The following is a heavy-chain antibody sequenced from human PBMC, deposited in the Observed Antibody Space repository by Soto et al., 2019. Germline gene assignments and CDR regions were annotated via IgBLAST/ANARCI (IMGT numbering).Heavy chain of an antibody. Sequence: LRLSCAASGFTFSSYGMHWVRQAPGKGLEWVAVISYDGSNKYYADSVKGRFTISRDNSKNTLYLQMNSLRAEDTAVYYCAKDHRGYSYGFYYYYGMDVWGQGTTVTVSS. D-gene: IGHD5-18*01. V-gene: IGHV3-30*18. CDR3: AKDHRGYSYGFYYYYGMDV. J-gene: IGHJ6*02. CDR1: GFTFSSYG. CDR2: ISYDGSNK.